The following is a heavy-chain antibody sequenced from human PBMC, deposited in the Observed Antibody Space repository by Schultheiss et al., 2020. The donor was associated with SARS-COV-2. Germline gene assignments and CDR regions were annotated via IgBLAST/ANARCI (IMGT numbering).Heavy chain of an antibody. D-gene: IGHD6-19*01. CDR1: GYSFTSYW. V-gene: IGHV5-51*01. CDR2: IYPGDSYT. J-gene: IGHJ5*02. Sequence: GGSLRLSCKGSGYSFTSYWIGWVRQMPGKGLEWMGIIYPGDSYTNYSPSFQGHVTISADKSISTAYLQWSSLKASDTAMYYCARHLGSGWENWFDPWGQGTLVTVSS. CDR3: ARHLGSGWENWFDP.